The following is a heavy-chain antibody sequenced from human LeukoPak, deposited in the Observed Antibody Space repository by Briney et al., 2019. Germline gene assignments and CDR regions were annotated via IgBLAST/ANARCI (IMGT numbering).Heavy chain of an antibody. CDR3: ARAELRYFDWPPGDY. CDR1: GYTFTSYD. CDR2: MNPNRGDT. D-gene: IGHD3-9*01. Sequence: ASVKVSCKASGYTFTSYDIHWVRQATGQGLEWMGRMNPNRGDTDYAQKFQGRVTMTRNTSISTAYMELSSLRSEDTAVYYCARAELRYFDWPPGDYWGQGTLVTVSS. J-gene: IGHJ4*02. V-gene: IGHV1-8*01.